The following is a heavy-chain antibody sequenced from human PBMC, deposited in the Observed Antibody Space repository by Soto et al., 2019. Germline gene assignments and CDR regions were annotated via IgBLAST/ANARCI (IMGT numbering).Heavy chain of an antibody. CDR3: AREKVTMMVGFYYFDL. J-gene: IGHJ4*02. CDR2: IYDGGYT. D-gene: IGHD3-22*01. CDR1: GFTVSTNY. Sequence: EVQLVESGGDLVQPGRSLRLSCAASGFTVSTNYMSWVRKAPGKGLEWVPVIYDGGYTHYADSVRGRFTISRDNSKNTVYLQINGLATDDTVVYYCAREKVTMMVGFYYFDLWGQGTLVTVSS. V-gene: IGHV3-66*01.